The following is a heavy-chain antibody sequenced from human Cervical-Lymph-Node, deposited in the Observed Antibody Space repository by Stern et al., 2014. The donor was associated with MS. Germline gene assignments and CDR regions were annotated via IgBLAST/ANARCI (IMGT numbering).Heavy chain of an antibody. Sequence: VQLVESGGGVVQPGRSLRLSCAASGFTFRSYGMHWVRQAPGKGLEWVAVISYDGSNKYYADSVKGRFTISRDNSKNTLYLQMNSLRAEDTAVYYCANPDYWGQGTLVTVSS. V-gene: IGHV3-30*18. J-gene: IGHJ4*02. CDR2: ISYDGSNK. CDR1: GFTFRSYG. CDR3: ANPDY.